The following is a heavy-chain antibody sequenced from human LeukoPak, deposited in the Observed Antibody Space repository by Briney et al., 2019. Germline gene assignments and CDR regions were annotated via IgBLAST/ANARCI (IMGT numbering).Heavy chain of an antibody. CDR1: GNTLTDHY. V-gene: IGHV1-2*02. D-gene: IGHD3-16*01. CDR3: ARRLGGSNGMDV. CDR2: INPKSGGT. Sequence: ASVKVSCKASGNTLTDHYMHWVRQAPGQGLEWMGWINPKSGGTKYAQKFQGRVTMTRDTSISTVYMELIRLMSDDTAVYYCARRLGGSNGMDVWGQGTTVTGSS. J-gene: IGHJ6*02.